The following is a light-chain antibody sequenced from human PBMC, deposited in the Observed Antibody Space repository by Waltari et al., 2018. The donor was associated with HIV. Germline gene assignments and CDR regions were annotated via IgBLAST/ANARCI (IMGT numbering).Light chain of an antibody. CDR1: SSDVGGYKY. CDR3: SSYTSRSTWV. CDR2: EVS. Sequence: QSALTQPASVSGSPGQSTTIPCTGTSSDVGGYKYVSWYQHHPGKAPKLMIYEVSNRPSGVSNRFSGSKSGNTASLTISVLQAEDEADYYCSSYTSRSTWVFGGGTKLTVL. J-gene: IGLJ3*02. V-gene: IGLV2-14*01.